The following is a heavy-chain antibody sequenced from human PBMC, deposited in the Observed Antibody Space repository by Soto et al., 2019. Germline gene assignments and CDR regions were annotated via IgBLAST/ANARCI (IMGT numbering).Heavy chain of an antibody. CDR2: ISSNGGST. CDR1: GFTFSSYA. V-gene: IGHV3-64*04. Sequence: GGSLRLSCSASGFTFSSYAMHWVRQAPGKGLEYVSAISSNGGSTYYADSVKGRFTISRDNSKNTLYLQMNSLRAEDTAVYYCAKGGHLGVTPFDYWGQGTLVTVSS. D-gene: IGHD2-15*01. CDR3: AKGGHLGVTPFDY. J-gene: IGHJ4*02.